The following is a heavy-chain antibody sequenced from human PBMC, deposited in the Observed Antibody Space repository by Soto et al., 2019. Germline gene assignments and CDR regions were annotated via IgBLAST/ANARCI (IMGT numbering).Heavy chain of an antibody. J-gene: IGHJ6*02. CDR2: IYSNGDT. Sequence: TLSLTCSVSSDSMNSGGYYWSWIRQHPGKGLEWIGYIYSNGDTYYNPSLKSRVTISVDTSKNQFSLNLTSVTAADTAVYYCARRGGSSSGYYYYAMDVWGQGTTVTVSS. V-gene: IGHV4-31*03. D-gene: IGHD6-6*01. CDR1: SDSMNSGGYY. CDR3: ARRGGSSSGYYYYAMDV.